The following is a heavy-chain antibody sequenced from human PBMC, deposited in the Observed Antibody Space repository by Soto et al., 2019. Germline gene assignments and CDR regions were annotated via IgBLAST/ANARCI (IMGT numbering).Heavy chain of an antibody. D-gene: IGHD3-16*01. Sequence: GASVKVSCKASGYIFSSYGISWVRQAPGQGLEWMGWISPYNGNTIYAQKLQGRVTMTTDTSTRTVYMELRGLKSDDTAVYYCARGGYYDNSWGKLSHYGLDVWGQGTSVT. J-gene: IGHJ6*02. CDR3: ARGGYYDNSWGKLSHYGLDV. CDR1: GYIFSSYG. V-gene: IGHV1-18*01. CDR2: ISPYNGNT.